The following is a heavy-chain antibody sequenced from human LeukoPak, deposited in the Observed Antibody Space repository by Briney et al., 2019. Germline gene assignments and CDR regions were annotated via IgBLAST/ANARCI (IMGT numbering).Heavy chain of an antibody. Sequence: SETLSLTCAVYGGTFPGYFWTWIRQPPGKGLEWIGAIDVNRNTHSNPSLKSRVTLSIDTSKNQFSLTLRSVTAADTAVYYCARQTGSRLFILPGGQGTLVTVSS. CDR1: GGTFPGYF. V-gene: IGHV4-34*01. J-gene: IGHJ4*02. CDR2: IDVNRNT. D-gene: IGHD3/OR15-3a*01. CDR3: ARQTGSRLFILP.